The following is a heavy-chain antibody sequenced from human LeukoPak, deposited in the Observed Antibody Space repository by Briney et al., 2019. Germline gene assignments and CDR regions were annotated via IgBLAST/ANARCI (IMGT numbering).Heavy chain of an antibody. J-gene: IGHJ3*02. CDR3: ARDGGGDIVVAFAFDI. Sequence: GGSLRLSCAASGFTFSSSAMSWVRQAPGKGLEWVSTITNSGGATSYADSVRGRFTISRDNSKNTLYLQMNSLRAEDTAVYYCARDGGGDIVVAFAFDIWGQGTMVTVSS. CDR2: ITNSGGAT. D-gene: IGHD2-15*01. CDR1: GFTFSSSA. V-gene: IGHV3-23*01.